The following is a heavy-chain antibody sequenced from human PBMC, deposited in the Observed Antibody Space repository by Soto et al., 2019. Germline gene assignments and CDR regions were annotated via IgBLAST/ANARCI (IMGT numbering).Heavy chain of an antibody. CDR1: GFTFSSYS. J-gene: IGHJ6*02. CDR2: ISSSSSYI. Sequence: VGSLRLSCAASGFTFSSYSMNWVRQAPGKGLEWVSSISSSSSYIYYADSVKGRFTISRDNAKNSLYLQMNSLRAEDTAVYYCARDVGITMVRGANYYYYGMDVWGQGTTVTVSS. V-gene: IGHV3-21*01. D-gene: IGHD3-10*01. CDR3: ARDVGITMVRGANYYYYGMDV.